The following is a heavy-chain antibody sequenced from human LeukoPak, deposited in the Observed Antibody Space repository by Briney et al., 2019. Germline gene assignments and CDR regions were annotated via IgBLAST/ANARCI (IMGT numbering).Heavy chain of an antibody. Sequence: PSETLSLTCAVYGGSFSGYYWSWIRQPPGKGLEWIGEINHSGSTNYNPSLKSRVTISVDTSKNQFSLQLNSVTPEDTAVYYCTRGAPVGSSREFDYWGQGTLVTVSS. V-gene: IGHV4-34*01. CDR1: GGSFSGYY. D-gene: IGHD5-24*01. J-gene: IGHJ4*02. CDR3: TRGAPVGSSREFDY. CDR2: INHSGST.